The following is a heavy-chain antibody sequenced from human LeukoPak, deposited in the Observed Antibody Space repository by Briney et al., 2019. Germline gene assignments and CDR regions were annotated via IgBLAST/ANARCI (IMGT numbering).Heavy chain of an antibody. V-gene: IGHV4-4*09. CDR1: GGSMSSYY. Sequence: PSETLSLTCAVSGGSMSSYYWSWIRQAPGKGLEWIGYIYSSGSTNCNPSLKSRVAISEDTSKNQFSLRLTSVTAADTAVYYCARHPRASDPFDIWGQGTIVTVSS. CDR3: ARHPRASDPFDI. J-gene: IGHJ3*02. CDR2: IYSSGST.